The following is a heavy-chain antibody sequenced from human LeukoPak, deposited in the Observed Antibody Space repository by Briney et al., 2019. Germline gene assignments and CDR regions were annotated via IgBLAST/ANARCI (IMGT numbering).Heavy chain of an antibody. D-gene: IGHD6-19*01. J-gene: IGHJ4*02. CDR3: ATDAGYSSGWYYFDY. CDR2: FDPEDGET. V-gene: IGHV1-24*01. Sequence: ASVKVSCKVSGYTLTELSMHWVRQAPGKGLEWMGSFDPEDGETIYAQKFQGRVTMTEDTSTDTAYMELSSLRSEDTAVYYCATDAGYSSGWYYFDYWGQGTLVTVSS. CDR1: GYTLTELS.